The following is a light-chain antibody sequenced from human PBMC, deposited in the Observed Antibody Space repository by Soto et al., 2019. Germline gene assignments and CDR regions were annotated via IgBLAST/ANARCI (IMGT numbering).Light chain of an antibody. V-gene: IGKV3-20*01. CDR2: GAS. CDR3: QQYGETPWT. J-gene: IGKJ1*01. CDR1: QGIGSA. Sequence: IVFTQSSATLSVSLVEGRTLSFRASQGIGSALAWYQQKPGQAPRLLIYGASSRATGIPDRFSGSGSGTDFTLTISRLEPEDFAVYYCQQYGETPWTFGQGTKVDIK.